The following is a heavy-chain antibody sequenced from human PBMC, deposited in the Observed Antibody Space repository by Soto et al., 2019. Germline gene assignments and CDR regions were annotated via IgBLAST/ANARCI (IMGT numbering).Heavy chain of an antibody. CDR1: GINFSSYW. V-gene: IGHV3-7*01. D-gene: IGHD3-3*01. CDR2: IKEDGSEK. Sequence: PWGSPRISFEASGINFSSYWMSLVRQAPGKGRGWVANIKEDGSEKYYVDSVKGRFTISRDNVKSSLYLQMDSLRAEDTAVYYCAREWKDNAFWSGYTYYYYYGMDVWGQGTTVTVSS. J-gene: IGHJ6*02. CDR3: AREWKDNAFWSGYTYYYYYGMDV.